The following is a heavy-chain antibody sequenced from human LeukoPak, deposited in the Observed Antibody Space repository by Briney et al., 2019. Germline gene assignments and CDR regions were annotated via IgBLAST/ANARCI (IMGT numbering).Heavy chain of an antibody. D-gene: IGHD7-27*01. CDR2: INAGNGNT. CDR3: ARVVTGDLVWYFDL. CDR1: GYTFTSYA. J-gene: IGHJ2*01. V-gene: IGHV1-3*01. Sequence: ASVKVSCKASGYTFTSYAMHWVRQAPGQRLEWMGWINAGNGNTKYSQKFQGRVTITRDTSASTAYMELSSLRSEDTAVYYCARVVTGDLVWYFDLWGRGTLVTVSS.